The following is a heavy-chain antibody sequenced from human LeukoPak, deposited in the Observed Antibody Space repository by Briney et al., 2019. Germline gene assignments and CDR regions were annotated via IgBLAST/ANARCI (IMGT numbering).Heavy chain of an antibody. CDR1: GFTFSSYG. Sequence: PGGSLRLSCAASGFTFSSYGMHWVRQAPGKGLEWVAFIRYDGSNKYYADSVKGRFTISRDNSKNTLYLQMNSLRAEDTAVYYCAKDLSRITMVRGHFDYWGQGTLVTVSS. D-gene: IGHD3-10*01. CDR3: AKDLSRITMVRGHFDY. V-gene: IGHV3-30*02. CDR2: IRYDGSNK. J-gene: IGHJ4*02.